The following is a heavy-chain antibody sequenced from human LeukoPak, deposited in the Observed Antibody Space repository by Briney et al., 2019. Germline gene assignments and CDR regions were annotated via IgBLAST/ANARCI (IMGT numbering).Heavy chain of an antibody. CDR2: ITPSDDTT. J-gene: IGHJ3*02. CDR1: GYTFTNYY. CDR3: ARGKSAYGNAFDI. D-gene: IGHD5-12*01. V-gene: IGHV1-46*01. Sequence: GASVKVSFKASGYTFTNYYMHWVRQAPGQGLEWMAMITPSDDTTSYAQKFQGRVTMTWDTSTGTVYMEVSSLRSEDTAVYYCARGKSAYGNAFDIWGQGTMITVSS.